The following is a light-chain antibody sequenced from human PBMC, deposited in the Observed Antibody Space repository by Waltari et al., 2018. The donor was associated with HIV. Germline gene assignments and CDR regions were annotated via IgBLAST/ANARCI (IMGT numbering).Light chain of an antibody. CDR2: EVT. Sequence: QSALTQPPSASGSPGQSVTISCTGTSSDVGAYHYVSWYKQHPGKAPKLMIYEVTKRPSGVPARFSGSKSGNTASLTVSGLQAEDEADYYCSSYAGGRGGVFGTGTTVTVL. CDR1: SSDVGAYHY. V-gene: IGLV2-8*01. CDR3: SSYAGGRGGV. J-gene: IGLJ1*01.